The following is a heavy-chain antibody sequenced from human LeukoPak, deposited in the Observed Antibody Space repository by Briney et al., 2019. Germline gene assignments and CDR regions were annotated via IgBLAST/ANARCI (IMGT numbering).Heavy chain of an antibody. V-gene: IGHV3-30*02. J-gene: IGHJ4*02. CDR3: AKGRSYQSTYYFDY. Sequence: GGSLRLSCAASGFTFSTYAMSWVRQAPGKGLEWVAFIRYDGSNKYYADSVKGRFTISRDNSKNTLYLQMNSLRAEDTAVYYCAKGRSYQSTYYFDYWGQGTLVTVSS. CDR1: GFTFSTYA. D-gene: IGHD1-26*01. CDR2: IRYDGSNK.